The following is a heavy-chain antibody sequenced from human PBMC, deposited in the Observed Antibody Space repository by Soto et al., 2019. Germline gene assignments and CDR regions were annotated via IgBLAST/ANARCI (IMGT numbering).Heavy chain of an antibody. CDR3: ARPLWRDDYNWGYFDL. J-gene: IGHJ2*01. CDR1: GYTFSSYA. Sequence: GGSLRISCAACGYTFSSYAMHWVRQAPGKGLEWVAVISYDGSNKYYADSVKGRFTISRDNSKNTLYLQMNSLRAEDTAVYYCARPLWRDDYNWGYFDLWGRGTLVTVSS. V-gene: IGHV3-30-3*01. D-gene: IGHD4-4*01. CDR2: ISYDGSNK.